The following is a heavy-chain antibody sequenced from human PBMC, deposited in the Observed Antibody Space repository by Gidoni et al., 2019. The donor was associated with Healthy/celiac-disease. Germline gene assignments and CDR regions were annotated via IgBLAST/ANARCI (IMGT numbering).Heavy chain of an antibody. D-gene: IGHD6-13*01. CDR2: IKQDGSEK. V-gene: IGHV3-7*01. J-gene: IGHJ4*02. CDR3: ARDKGSSWYGLRGGGGHDY. CDR1: GFTFSSYW. Sequence: EVQLVESGGGLVQPGGSLRLSCAASGFTFSSYWISWVRQAPGKGLEWVANIKQDGSEKYYVDSVKGRFTISRDNAKNSLYLQMNSLRAEDTAVYYCARDKGSSWYGLRGGGGHDYWGQGTLVTVSS.